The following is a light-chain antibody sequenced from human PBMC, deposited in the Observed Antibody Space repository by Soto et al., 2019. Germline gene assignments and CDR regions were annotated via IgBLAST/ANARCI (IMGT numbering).Light chain of an antibody. CDR3: QQYGSSPYT. J-gene: IGKJ2*01. V-gene: IGKV3-20*01. CDR1: QSVSSNY. CDR2: GAS. Sequence: EIVLTQSPGTLSLSPGERATLSCRARQSVSSNYLAWYQQKPGQAPRLLIYGASSRATGIPDRFSGSTSGTDFTLTISRLYPEDFAVYYCQQYGSSPYTFGQGTKLEIK.